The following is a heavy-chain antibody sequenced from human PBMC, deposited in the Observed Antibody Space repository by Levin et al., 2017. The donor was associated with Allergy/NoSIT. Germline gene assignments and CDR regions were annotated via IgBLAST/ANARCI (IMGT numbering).Heavy chain of an antibody. CDR3: ARDVSMYVDS. Sequence: SETLSLTCTVSGDSVNNPRYYWSWIRQAPGRGLEWVGYIYYSGTTNYNPSLKTRVIISVDASKNQFSLKLTSLTAADTAMYYCARDVSMYVDSWGQGTLVTVSS. D-gene: IGHD2-8*01. J-gene: IGHJ4*02. CDR2: IYYSGTT. V-gene: IGHV4-61*01. CDR1: GDSVNNPRYY.